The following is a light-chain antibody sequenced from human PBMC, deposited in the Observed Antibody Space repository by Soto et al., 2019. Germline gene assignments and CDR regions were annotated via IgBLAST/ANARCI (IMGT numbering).Light chain of an antibody. V-gene: IGKV1D-12*01. CDR1: QGINRW. CDR2: DAS. CDR3: LQHGSYPRT. J-gene: IGKJ1*01. Sequence: DIQMTQSPSSVSASVGDRVTITCRASQGINRWLAWYQQKLGKAPKLLIYDASSLESGVPSRFSGSGSGTEFTLTISSLNPEDIATYYCLQHGSYPRTFGQGTKVDIK.